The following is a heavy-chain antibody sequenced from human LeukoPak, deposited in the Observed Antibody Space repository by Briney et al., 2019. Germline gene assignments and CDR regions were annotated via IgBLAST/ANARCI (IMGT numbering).Heavy chain of an antibody. J-gene: IGHJ5*02. CDR1: GYTFTGYY. V-gene: IGHV1-2*02. CDR3: ARGLQEMATTPDGGWFDP. D-gene: IGHD5-24*01. CDR2: INPNSGGT. Sequence: ASVKVSCKASGYTFTGYYMHWVRQAPGQGLEWMGWINPNSGGTNYAQKFQGRVTMTRDTSISTAYMELSRLRSDDTAVYYCARGLQEMATTPDGGWFDPWGQGTLVTVSS.